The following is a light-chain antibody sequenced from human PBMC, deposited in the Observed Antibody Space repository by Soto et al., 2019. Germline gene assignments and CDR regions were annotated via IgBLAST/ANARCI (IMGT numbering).Light chain of an antibody. J-gene: IGKJ3*01. Sequence: DIQMTQSPSSLSASVGDRVSITCRASQGITSYLAWYQQKPGKGPKLLIYSASTLQSGVPSRFSGSRSATNFTLTINSLQPEDVATYYCQKYKSAPFTFGPGTKVNIK. CDR3: QKYKSAPFT. V-gene: IGKV1-27*01. CDR2: SAS. CDR1: QGITSY.